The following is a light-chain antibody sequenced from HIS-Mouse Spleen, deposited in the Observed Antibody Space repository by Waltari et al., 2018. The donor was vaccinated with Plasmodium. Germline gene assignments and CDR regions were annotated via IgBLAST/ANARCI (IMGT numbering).Light chain of an antibody. Sequence: SYSLTQTPSVSVSPGQTARITCSGDAFPKKYAYWYQQNTGQAPVLVIYEDSKRPAGIPERFSGSSSGTMDTLTISGAQVEDEADYYCYSTDSSGNHRVFGGGTKLTVL. CDR1: AFPKKY. J-gene: IGLJ3*02. CDR3: YSTDSSGNHRV. V-gene: IGLV3-10*01. CDR2: EDS.